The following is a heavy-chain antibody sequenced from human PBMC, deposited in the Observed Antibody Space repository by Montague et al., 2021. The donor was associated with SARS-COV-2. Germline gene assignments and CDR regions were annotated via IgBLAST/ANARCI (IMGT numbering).Heavy chain of an antibody. CDR1: GASISSRSYY. Sequence: SETLSLTCTVSGASISSRSYYWGWIRQPPGKGLEWIGFKDCSGSTYYNPTLKSRVTISVDTSKNPFSLKLSSVTAADTAVYYCATLPSRITIFGVVQGYDFVDWVQGTLVTVSS. V-gene: IGHV4-39*01. CDR2: KDCSGST. CDR3: ATLPSRITIFGVVQGYDFVD. J-gene: IGHJ4*02. D-gene: IGHD3-3*01.